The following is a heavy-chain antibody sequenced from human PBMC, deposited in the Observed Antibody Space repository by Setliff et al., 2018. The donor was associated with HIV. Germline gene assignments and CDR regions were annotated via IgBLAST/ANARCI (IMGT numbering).Heavy chain of an antibody. Sequence: GASVKVSCKASGYTFTSYGISWVRQAPGQGLEWMGWISAYNGNTNYAQKLQGRVTMTTDTSTSTAYMELRSLRSDYTAVYYCARGAYSSSWYDYYYYMDVWGKGTTVTVSS. D-gene: IGHD6-13*01. CDR3: ARGAYSSSWYDYYYYMDV. V-gene: IGHV1-18*01. J-gene: IGHJ6*03. CDR2: ISAYNGNT. CDR1: GYTFTSYG.